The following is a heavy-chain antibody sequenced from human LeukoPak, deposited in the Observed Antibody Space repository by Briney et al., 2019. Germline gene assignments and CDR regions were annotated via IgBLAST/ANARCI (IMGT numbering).Heavy chain of an antibody. CDR3: ARAQLNLLVDFGMDV. D-gene: IGHD1-1*01. Sequence: SETLSLTCSVSGGSISTYYWSWIRQPPGKGLEWIGYIYYSGSTNYNPSLKSRVTISVDTSKNQFSLKLTSVTAADTAVYYCARAQLNLLVDFGMDVWGQGTTVTVSS. V-gene: IGHV4-59*01. J-gene: IGHJ6*02. CDR1: GGSISTYY. CDR2: IYYSGST.